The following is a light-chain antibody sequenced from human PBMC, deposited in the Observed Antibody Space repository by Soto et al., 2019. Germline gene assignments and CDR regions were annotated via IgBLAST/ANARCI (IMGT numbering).Light chain of an antibody. CDR3: SSYTSSSTLV. J-gene: IGLJ2*01. CDR1: SSDVGGYNY. V-gene: IGLV2-14*01. CDR2: DVS. Sequence: QSALSQPASVSGSPGQSITISCTGTSSDVGGYNYVSWYQQHPDKAPKLMIYDVSNWPSGVSNRFSGSKSGNTASLTISGLQAEDEADYYCSSYTSSSTLVFGGGTKLT.